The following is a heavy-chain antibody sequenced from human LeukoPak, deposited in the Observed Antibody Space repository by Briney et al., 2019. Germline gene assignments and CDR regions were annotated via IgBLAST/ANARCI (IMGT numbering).Heavy chain of an antibody. V-gene: IGHV3-21*01. CDR3: ARSMAGSGSYPDYYYFYYMDV. J-gene: IGHJ6*03. D-gene: IGHD3-10*01. CDR2: ISSSSSYI. CDR1: GFTFSDYN. Sequence: GGSLRLSCAASGFTFSDYNMNWVRQAPGKGLEWVSSISSSSSYIYYADSLKGRFTISRDNAKNSLYLQMNSLRAEDTAVYYRARSMAGSGSYPDYYYFYYMDVWGKGTTVTISS.